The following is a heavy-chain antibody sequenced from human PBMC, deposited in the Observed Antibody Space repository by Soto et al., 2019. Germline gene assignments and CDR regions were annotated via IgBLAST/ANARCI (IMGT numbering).Heavy chain of an antibody. V-gene: IGHV2-26*01. CDR3: ARILYYCSGGSCYGDAFDI. J-gene: IGHJ3*02. CDR1: GFSLSNARMG. CDR2: IFSNDEK. D-gene: IGHD2-15*01. Sequence: QVTLKESGPVLVKSTETLTLTCTVSGFSLSNARMGVSWIRQPPGKALEWLAHIFSNDEKSYSTSLKSRLTISKDTSKSQVVLTMTNMDPVDTATYYCARILYYCSGGSCYGDAFDIWGQGTMVTVSS.